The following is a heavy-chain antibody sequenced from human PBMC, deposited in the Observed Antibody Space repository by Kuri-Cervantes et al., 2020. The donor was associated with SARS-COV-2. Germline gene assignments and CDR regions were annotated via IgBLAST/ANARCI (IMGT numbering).Heavy chain of an antibody. V-gene: IGHV4-59*01. CDR2: IYYSGST. D-gene: IGHD4-17*01. Sequence: SETLSLTCTVSGGSISSYYWSWIRQPPGKGLEWIGYIYYSGSTNYNPSLKSRVTISVDTSKNQFSLKLSSVTAADTAVYYCARNYGATPAFGPWAREPWSPSPQ. CDR1: GGSISSYY. CDR3: ARNYGATPAFGP. J-gene: IGHJ5*02.